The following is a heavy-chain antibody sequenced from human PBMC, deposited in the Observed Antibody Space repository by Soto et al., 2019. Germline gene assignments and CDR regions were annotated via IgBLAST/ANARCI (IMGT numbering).Heavy chain of an antibody. V-gene: IGHV1-3*01. CDR1: GYTFTSYA. Sequence: QVQLVQSGAEVKKPGASVKVSCKASGYTFTSYAMHWVRQAPEQRLEWMGWINAGNGNTKYSQKFQGRVTITRDTSASTAYMELSSLRSEDTAVYYCARVVAAAGYYGMDVWGQGTTVTVSS. CDR3: ARVVAAAGYYGMDV. D-gene: IGHD6-13*01. CDR2: INAGNGNT. J-gene: IGHJ6*02.